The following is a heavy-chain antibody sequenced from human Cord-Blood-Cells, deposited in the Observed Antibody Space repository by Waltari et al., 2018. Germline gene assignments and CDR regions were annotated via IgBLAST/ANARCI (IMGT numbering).Heavy chain of an antibody. Sequence: QVQLVQSGAEVKKPGASVKFSCKASGYTFTGYYMHWVRQAPGQGLEWMGRINHNSGGTNYAQKFQGRVTMTRDTSISTAYMELSRLRSDDTAVYYCARLNCSSTSCYYYYYYGMDVWGQGTTVTVSS. J-gene: IGHJ6*02. CDR3: ARLNCSSTSCYYYYYYGMDV. CDR1: GYTFTGYY. V-gene: IGHV1-2*06. CDR2: INHNSGGT. D-gene: IGHD2-2*01.